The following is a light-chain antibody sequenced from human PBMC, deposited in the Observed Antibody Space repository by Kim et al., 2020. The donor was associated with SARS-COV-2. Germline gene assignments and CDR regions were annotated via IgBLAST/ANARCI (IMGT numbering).Light chain of an antibody. J-gene: IGLJ3*02. Sequence: QAGLTQPPSVSKGLGQTATLTCTGNNNNVGNQGAAWLQQHQGHPPKLLSYRNNNRPSGISERFSASRSGDTASLTITGLRPEDETDYYCSAWDSSLNVWVFGGGTQLTVL. V-gene: IGLV10-54*04. CDR1: NNNVGNQG. CDR3: SAWDSSLNVWV. CDR2: RNN.